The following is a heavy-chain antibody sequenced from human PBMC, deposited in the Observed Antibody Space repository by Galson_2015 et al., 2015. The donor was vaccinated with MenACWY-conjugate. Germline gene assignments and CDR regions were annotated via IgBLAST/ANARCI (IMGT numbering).Heavy chain of an antibody. CDR2: IWSNGINN. CDR1: GFTFSNYW. Sequence: GFTFSNYWMSWVRQAPGTGLEWLAVIWSNGINNYYADSVRGRFTISRDDSRHSLLLHTNSLSVDDTAVYYCARERAAFDAFDIWGQGTMVTVSS. D-gene: IGHD3-3*02. V-gene: IGHV3-33*01. CDR3: ARERAAFDAFDI. J-gene: IGHJ3*02.